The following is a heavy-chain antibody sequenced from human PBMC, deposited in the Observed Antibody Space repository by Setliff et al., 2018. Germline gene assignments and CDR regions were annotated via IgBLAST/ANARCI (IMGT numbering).Heavy chain of an antibody. J-gene: IGHJ4*02. V-gene: IGHV3-7*03. CDR2: IKGDESEK. Sequence: GGSLRLSCAASGFTFPTYWMTWVRQAPGKGLEWVANIKGDESEKYYVDSVKGRVTMTTATSTSTVYMELRSLTSDDTAVYYCARGPGPRVVVAMPFDHWGQGALVTVSS. CDR1: GFTFPTYW. D-gene: IGHD3-22*01. CDR3: ARGPGPRVVVAMPFDH.